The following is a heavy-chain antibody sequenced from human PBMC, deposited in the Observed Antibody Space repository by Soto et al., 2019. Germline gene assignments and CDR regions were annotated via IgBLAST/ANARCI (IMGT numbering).Heavy chain of an antibody. Sequence: QVQLVESGGGLVKPGGSLRLSCAASGFTFSDYYMSWIRQAPGKGLEWVSYISSSSSYTNYADSVKGRFTISRDNAKNSLYLQMNSLRAEDTAVYYCARDLPGYSGYDYVDYYYGMDVWGQGTTVTVSS. CDR1: GFTFSDYY. CDR3: ARDLPGYSGYDYVDYYYGMDV. CDR2: ISSSSSYT. J-gene: IGHJ6*02. D-gene: IGHD5-12*01. V-gene: IGHV3-11*05.